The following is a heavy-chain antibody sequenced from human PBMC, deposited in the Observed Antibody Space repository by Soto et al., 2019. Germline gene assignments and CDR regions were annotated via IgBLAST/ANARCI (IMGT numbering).Heavy chain of an antibody. D-gene: IGHD6-13*01. CDR2: IKQDGSEK. CDR3: ARVMGPIAADGLYF. CDR1: GFTFSSYW. Sequence: PGGSLRLSCAASGFTFSSYWMSWVRQAPGKGLEWVANIKQDGSEKYYVDSVKGRFTISRDNAKNSLYLQMNSLRAEDTAVYYFARVMGPIAADGLYFWSQGTLVTVSS. V-gene: IGHV3-7*01. J-gene: IGHJ4*02.